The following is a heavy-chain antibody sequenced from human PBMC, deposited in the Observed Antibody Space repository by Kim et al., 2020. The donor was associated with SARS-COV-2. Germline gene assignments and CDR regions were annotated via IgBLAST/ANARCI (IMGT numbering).Heavy chain of an antibody. CDR3: AKFGDYYGSGSTKVSDY. CDR2: ISYDGSNK. D-gene: IGHD3-10*01. CDR1: GFTFSSYG. V-gene: IGHV3-30*18. J-gene: IGHJ4*02. Sequence: GGSLRLSCAASGFTFSSYGMHWVRQAPGKGLEWVAVISYDGSNKYYADSVKGRFTISRDNSKNTLYLQMNSLRAEDTAVYYCAKFGDYYGSGSTKVSDYWGQGTLVTVSS.